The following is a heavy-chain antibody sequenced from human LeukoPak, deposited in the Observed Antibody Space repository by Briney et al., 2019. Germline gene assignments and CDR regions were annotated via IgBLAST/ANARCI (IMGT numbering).Heavy chain of an antibody. CDR2: MNPNSGNT. Sequence: ASVKVSCKASGYTFTSYDINWVRQATGQGLEWMGWMNPNSGNTGYAQKFQGRVTMTRNTSISTAYMKLSSLRSEDTAVYYCARRHRVYSSSWDDAFDIWGQGTMVTVSS. D-gene: IGHD6-13*01. CDR3: ARRHRVYSSSWDDAFDI. V-gene: IGHV1-8*01. CDR1: GYTFTSYD. J-gene: IGHJ3*02.